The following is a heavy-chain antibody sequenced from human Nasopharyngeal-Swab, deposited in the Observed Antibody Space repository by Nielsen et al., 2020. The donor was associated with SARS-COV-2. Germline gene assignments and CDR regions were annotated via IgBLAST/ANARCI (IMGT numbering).Heavy chain of an antibody. CDR2: INSDGSST. D-gene: IGHD3-10*01. Sequence: GESLKISCAASGFTFSSYWMHWVRQAPGKGLVWVSRINSDGSSTSYADSVKGRFTISRDNAKNTLYLQMNSLRAEDTAVYYCARSYPLWFGEGYCFDFWGQGTLVTVSS. CDR3: ARSYPLWFGEGYCFDF. CDR1: GFTFSSYW. V-gene: IGHV3-74*01. J-gene: IGHJ4*02.